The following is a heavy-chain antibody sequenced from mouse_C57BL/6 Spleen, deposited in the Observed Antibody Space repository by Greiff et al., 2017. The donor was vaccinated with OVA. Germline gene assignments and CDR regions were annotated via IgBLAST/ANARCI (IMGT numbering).Heavy chain of an antibody. J-gene: IGHJ2*01. V-gene: IGHV1-42*01. CDR1: GYSFTGYY. Sequence: VQLQQSGPELVKPGASVKISCKASGYSFTGYYMNWVKQSPEKSLEWIGEINPSTGGTTYNQKFKAKATLTVDKSSSTAYMQLKSLTSEDSAVYYCTRDPYWGQGTTRTVSS. CDR2: INPSTGGT. CDR3: TRDPY.